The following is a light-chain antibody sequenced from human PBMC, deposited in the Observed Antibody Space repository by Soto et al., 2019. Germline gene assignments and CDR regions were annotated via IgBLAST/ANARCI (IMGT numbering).Light chain of an antibody. J-gene: IGKJ3*01. V-gene: IGKV1-33*01. CDR3: QHYDNFSPGIV. CDR2: DAS. CDR1: QDISKY. Sequence: DIQLTQSPPSLSASVGDRVTITCQASQDISKYLNWYQQKPGKAPELLIYDASSLETGVPSRFSASGSGTDFNLNISSLQPEDIATYYCQHYDNFSPGIVFGPGTKVEIK.